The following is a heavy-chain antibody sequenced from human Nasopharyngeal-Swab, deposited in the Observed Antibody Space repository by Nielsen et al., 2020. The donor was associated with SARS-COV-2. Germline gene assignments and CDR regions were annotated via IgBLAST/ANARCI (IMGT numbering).Heavy chain of an antibody. D-gene: IGHD1-26*01. CDR2: MNPNGGNT. J-gene: IGHJ4*02. V-gene: IGHV1-8*01. Sequence: ASVKVSCKASGDNFTTYDCNWVRQATGQGLEWRGWMNPNGGNTGYAQKFQGRVTMTRNTSIRKAYMELSSLRSEDTAVYYCARGGVGAVGGALDYWGQGTQVTLSS. CDR3: ARGGVGAVGGALDY. CDR1: GDNFTTYD.